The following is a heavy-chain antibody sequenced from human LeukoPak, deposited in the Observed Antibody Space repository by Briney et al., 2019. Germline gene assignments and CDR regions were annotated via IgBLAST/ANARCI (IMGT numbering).Heavy chain of an antibody. J-gene: IGHJ6*03. CDR1: GFTFSSYA. D-gene: IGHD2-2*01. CDR3: AKDRRYCSSTSCSPLYYYYMDV. CDR2: ISGSGDST. Sequence: QPGGSLRLSCAASGFTFSSYAMSWVRQAPGKGLEWVSAISGSGDSTYYADSVKGRFTISRDNSKNTLYLQMNSLRAEDTAVYYCAKDRRYCSSTSCSPLYYYYMDVWGKGTTVTISS. V-gene: IGHV3-23*01.